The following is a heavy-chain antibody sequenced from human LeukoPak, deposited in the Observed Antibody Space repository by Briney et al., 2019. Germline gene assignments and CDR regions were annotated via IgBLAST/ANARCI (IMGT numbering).Heavy chain of an antibody. V-gene: IGHV4-38-2*01. CDR1: GYSISSGYY. J-gene: IGHJ4*02. CDR2: IYHSGST. Sequence: PSETLSLTCAVSGYSISSGYYWGWIRQPPGKGLEWIGRIYHSGSTYYNPSLKSRVTISVDTSKNQFSLKLSSVTAADTAVYYCARGVAAAGTNYFDYWGQGTLVTVSS. CDR3: ARGVAAAGTNYFDY. D-gene: IGHD6-13*01.